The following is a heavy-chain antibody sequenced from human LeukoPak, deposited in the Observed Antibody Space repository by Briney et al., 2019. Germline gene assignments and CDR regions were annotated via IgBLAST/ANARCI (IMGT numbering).Heavy chain of an antibody. CDR3: ARVAGGYSYAPDY. J-gene: IGHJ4*02. CDR1: GGSFSGYY. D-gene: IGHD5-18*01. Sequence: PSETLSLTCAVSGGSFSGYYWSWIRQPPGKGLEWIGEINHSGSTNYNPSLKSRVTISVDTSKNQFSLKLSSVTAADTAVYYCARVAGGYSYAPDYWGQGTLVTVSS. CDR2: INHSGST. V-gene: IGHV4-34*01.